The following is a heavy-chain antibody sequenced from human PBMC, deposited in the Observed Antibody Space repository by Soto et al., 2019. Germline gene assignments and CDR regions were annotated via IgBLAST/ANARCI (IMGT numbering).Heavy chain of an antibody. D-gene: IGHD3-16*01. Sequence: GGSLRLSCVASAFSSHHHAIHWVRQGPGKGLEWVSGIHWNNGATGYADPVKGRFTIFKDNVKNSVYLQMNSLRTDDTAFYYCTEDILPGGADVWGQGTTVTVSS. CDR1: AFSSHHHA. CDR2: IHWNNGAT. V-gene: IGHV3-9*02. CDR3: TEDILPGGADV. J-gene: IGHJ6*02.